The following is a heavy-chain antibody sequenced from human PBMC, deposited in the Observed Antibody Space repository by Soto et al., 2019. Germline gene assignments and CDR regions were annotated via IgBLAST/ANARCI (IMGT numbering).Heavy chain of an antibody. D-gene: IGHD6-13*01. CDR1: GGSISSYY. CDR3: ARVSGSSSSWYGYYYYGMDV. V-gene: IGHV4-59*01. J-gene: IGHJ6*02. CDR2: VNDNWGS. Sequence: SETLSLTCTVSGGSISSYYWSWIRQTPEKGLEWIGYVNDNWGSNYNPSLKSRVAISVDTSKNQFSLKLSSVTAADTAVYYCARVSGSSSSWYGYYYYGMDVWGQGTTVTVSS.